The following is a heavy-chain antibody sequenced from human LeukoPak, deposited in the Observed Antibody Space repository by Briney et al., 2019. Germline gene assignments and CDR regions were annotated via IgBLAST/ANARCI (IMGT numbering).Heavy chain of an antibody. J-gene: IGHJ4*02. CDR3: ARFRTWGDKAFDY. CDR1: GFTFSTYA. D-gene: IGHD2-21*02. CDR2: ISGSGAI. V-gene: IGHV3-69-1*01. Sequence: GGSLRLSCAASGFTFSTYAMSWVRQAPGKGLEWVSAISGSGAIYYADSVKGRFTISRDSAKNSLYLQMNSLRAEDTAVYYCARFRTWGDKAFDYWGQGTLVTVSS.